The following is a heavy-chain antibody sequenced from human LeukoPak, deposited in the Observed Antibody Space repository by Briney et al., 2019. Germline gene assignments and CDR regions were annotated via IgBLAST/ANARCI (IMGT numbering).Heavy chain of an antibody. Sequence: ASVKVSCKASGYTLTSYDISWVRQAPGQGLEWMGWINPNSGGTNYAQKFQGRVTMTRDTSISTAYMELSRLRSDDTAVYYCARGVAGSVFDYWGQGTLVTVSS. D-gene: IGHD6-19*01. V-gene: IGHV1-2*02. CDR1: GYTLTSYD. CDR2: INPNSGGT. CDR3: ARGVAGSVFDY. J-gene: IGHJ4*02.